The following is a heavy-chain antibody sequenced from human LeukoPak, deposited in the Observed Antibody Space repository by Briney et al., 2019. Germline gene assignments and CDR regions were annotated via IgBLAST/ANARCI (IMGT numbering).Heavy chain of an antibody. CDR3: ARDSSPTVTTTDDY. CDR2: IKPDGSER. J-gene: IGHJ4*02. D-gene: IGHD4-17*01. V-gene: IGHV3-7*01. Sequence: GGSLRVSCITSGFTFSSYWMSWVRQAPGKGLEWVANIKPDGSERYYVDSVKGRFTISRDNAKNSLYLQMNSLRAEDTAVYYCARDSSPTVTTTDDYWGQGTLVTVSP. CDR1: GFTFSSYW.